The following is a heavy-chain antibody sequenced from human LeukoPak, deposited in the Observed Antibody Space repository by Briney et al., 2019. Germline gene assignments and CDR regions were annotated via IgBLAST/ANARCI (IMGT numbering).Heavy chain of an antibody. D-gene: IGHD5-18*01. J-gene: IGHJ4*02. CDR2: IYYSGST. CDR1: GGSFSGHY. Sequence: SETLSLTCAVYGGSFSGHYWSWIRQPPGKGLEWIGYIYYSGSTKYNPSLKSRVTISVDTSKNQFSLKLRSVTAADTAVYYCAKGRYSYEYWGQGTLVTVSS. CDR3: AKGRYSYEY. V-gene: IGHV4-59*11.